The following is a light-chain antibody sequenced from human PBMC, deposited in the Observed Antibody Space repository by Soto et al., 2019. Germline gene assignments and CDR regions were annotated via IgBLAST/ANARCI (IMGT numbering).Light chain of an antibody. CDR2: DVS. V-gene: IGLV2-14*01. CDR1: SGDVGAYNY. J-gene: IGLJ2*01. CDR3: GSYTTINTMI. Sequence: QSALTQPASVSGSPGQSITISCAGNSGDVGAYNYVTWFQQYPGKVPKLIIYDVSDRPSGVSDRFSGSKSGNTASLTISGLLAEDEADYYCGSYTTINTMIFGGGTKLTVL.